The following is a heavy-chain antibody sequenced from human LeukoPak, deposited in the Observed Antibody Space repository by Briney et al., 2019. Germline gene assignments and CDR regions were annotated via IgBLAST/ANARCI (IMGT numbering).Heavy chain of an antibody. V-gene: IGHV1-24*01. D-gene: IGHD6-19*01. J-gene: IGHJ6*02. CDR2: FDPEDGET. CDR1: GYTLTELS. Sequence: ASVKVSCKVSGYTLTELSMHWVRQAPGKGLEWMGGFDPEDGETIYAQKFQGRVTMTEDTSTDTAYMELSSLRSEDTAVYYCATDRRIAVAGTPYYYYGMDVWDQGTTVTVSS. CDR3: ATDRRIAVAGTPYYYYGMDV.